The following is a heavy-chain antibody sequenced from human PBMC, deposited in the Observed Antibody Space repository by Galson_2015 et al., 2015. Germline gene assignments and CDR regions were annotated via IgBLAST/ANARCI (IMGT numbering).Heavy chain of an antibody. CDR2: IKQDGSEK. D-gene: IGHD3-22*01. CDR3: ARDPELKPMTYYDSSIYPSRFDP. J-gene: IGHJ5*02. CDR1: GFTFSSYW. Sequence: SLRLSCAASGFTFSSYWMSWVRQAPGKGLEWVANIKQDGSEKYYVDSVKGRFTISRDNAKNSLYLQMNSLRAEDTAVYYCARDPELKPMTYYDSSIYPSRFDPWGQGTLVTVSS. V-gene: IGHV3-7*01.